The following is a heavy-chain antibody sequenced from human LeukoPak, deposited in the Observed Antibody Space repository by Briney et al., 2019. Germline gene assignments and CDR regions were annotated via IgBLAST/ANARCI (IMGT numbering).Heavy chain of an antibody. CDR3: ARDSYYMDV. CDR2: IKQDGSDK. Sequence: GGSLRLSYAASGFTFSSYWMHWVRQAPGKGLEWVANIKQDGSDKYYVDSVKGRFTISRDNAKNSLYLQMNSLRAEDTAVYYCARDSYYMDVWGKGTTVTVSS. CDR1: GFTFSSYW. J-gene: IGHJ6*03. V-gene: IGHV3-7*01.